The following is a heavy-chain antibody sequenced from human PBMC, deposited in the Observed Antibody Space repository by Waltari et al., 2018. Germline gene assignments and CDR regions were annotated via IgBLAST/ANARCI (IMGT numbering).Heavy chain of an antibody. D-gene: IGHD3-22*01. J-gene: IGHJ4*02. CDR1: GASLSSAPEY. CDR3: ARGGYYYTSFDS. CDR2: VYSSGST. V-gene: IGHV4-61*02. Sequence: QVQLHESGPGLVRPSQTLSLTCPVSGASLSSAPEYGIWTRQPARKGREWIVRVYSSGSTNYSPSLKSQVTISVDTSKNQFSLKLGSVTAADTAVYYCARGGYYYTSFDSWGQGTLVTVSS.